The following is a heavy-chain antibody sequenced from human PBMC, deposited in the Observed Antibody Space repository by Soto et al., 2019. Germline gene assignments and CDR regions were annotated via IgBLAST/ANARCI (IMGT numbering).Heavy chain of an antibody. V-gene: IGHV1-69*02. CDR3: AKSLVFVDHAYMDV. CDR2: SIPIHGRA. D-gene: IGHD2-21*01. Sequence: QVHLVQSGAEVRKPGSSVKVSCEASGGSFISYIFTWVRQAPGQGLECMGRSIPIHGRADYALKFQDRVTITANRSTQSVYMELRTLRRKDTALYYCAKSLVFVDHAYMDVWGKGTTVTVSS. J-gene: IGHJ6*03. CDR1: GGSFISYI.